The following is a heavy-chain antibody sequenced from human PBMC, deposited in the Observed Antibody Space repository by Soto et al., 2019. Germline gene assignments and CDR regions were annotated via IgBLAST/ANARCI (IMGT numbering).Heavy chain of an antibody. CDR2: INHSGST. CDR3: ARGEYCSGGSCRRGYYMDV. J-gene: IGHJ6*03. CDR1: GGSFSGYY. Sequence: PSETLSLTCAVYGGSFSGYYWSWIRQPPGKGLEWIGEINHSGSTNYNPSLKSRVTISVDTSKNQFSLKLSSVTAADTAVYYCARGEYCSGGSCRRGYYMDVWGKGTTVTVSS. V-gene: IGHV4-34*01. D-gene: IGHD2-15*01.